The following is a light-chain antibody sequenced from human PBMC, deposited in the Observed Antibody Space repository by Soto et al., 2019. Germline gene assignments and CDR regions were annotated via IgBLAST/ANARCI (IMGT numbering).Light chain of an antibody. CDR3: QQYGSSGT. V-gene: IGKV3-20*01. J-gene: IGKJ1*01. Sequence: SGWTQSPDTLSLSIGERATLSCRASQSVSNNYLAWYQQKPGQAPRLLIYGASNRATGIPDRFSGSGSGTDFTLTISRLEPEDFAVYYCQQYGSSGTFGQVTMV. CDR1: QSVSNNY. CDR2: GAS.